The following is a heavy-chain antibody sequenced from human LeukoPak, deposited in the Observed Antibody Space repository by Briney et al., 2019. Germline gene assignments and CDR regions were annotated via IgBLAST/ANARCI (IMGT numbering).Heavy chain of an antibody. D-gene: IGHD3-10*01. CDR2: ISSDGSST. CDR1: GFTFSSYW. Sequence: GGSLRLSCAASGFTFSSYWMHWGRQAPGKGLVWVSRISSDGSSTSYADYVKGRFTISRDNAKNTLYLQMNSLRAEDTAVYYCVRPHYYGSGSYYYWGQGTLVTVSS. CDR3: VRPHYYGSGSYYY. V-gene: IGHV3-74*01. J-gene: IGHJ4*02.